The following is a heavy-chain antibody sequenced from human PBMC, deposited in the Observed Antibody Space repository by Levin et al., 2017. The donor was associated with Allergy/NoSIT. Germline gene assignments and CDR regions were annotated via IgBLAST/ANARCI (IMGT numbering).Heavy chain of an antibody. CDR1: GYTFTDYY. V-gene: IGHV1-2*06. CDR2: INPNSGGT. J-gene: IGHJ4*02. D-gene: IGHD1-26*01. CDR3: TRAPTAYVPRKLDY. Sequence: ASVKVSCKASGYTFTDYYIYWVRQAPGQGLEWIGRINPNSGGTDYAQRFQGRVTMTRDTSITTAYMELSGLISDDNAIDYCTRAPTAYVPRKLDYWGQGTLVTVSS.